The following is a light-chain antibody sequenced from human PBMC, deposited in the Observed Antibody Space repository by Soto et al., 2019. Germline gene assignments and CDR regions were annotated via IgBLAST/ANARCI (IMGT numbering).Light chain of an antibody. CDR1: SSDVGGSDH. CDR2: EVT. J-gene: IGLJ1*01. V-gene: IGLV2-14*01. Sequence: QSALTQPASVSESPGQSIAISCTGSSSDVGGSDHVSWYQQHPNKAPKLMISEVTNRPSGVSDRFSGSKSGNTASLTISGLQAEDEADYYCSSYTATGTYVFGTGTKLTVL. CDR3: SSYTATGTYV.